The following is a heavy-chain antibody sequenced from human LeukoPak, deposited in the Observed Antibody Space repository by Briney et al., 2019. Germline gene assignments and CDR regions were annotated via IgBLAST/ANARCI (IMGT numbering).Heavy chain of an antibody. Sequence: GGSLRLSCAASGLTFSSYAMSWVRQAPGKGLEWVSAISGSGGSTYYADSVKGRFTISRDNSKNTLYLQMNSLRAEDTAVYYCAKWSVGSGWRPFDYWGQGTLVTVSS. CDR3: AKWSVGSGWRPFDY. CDR2: ISGSGGST. D-gene: IGHD6-19*01. CDR1: GLTFSSYA. J-gene: IGHJ4*02. V-gene: IGHV3-23*01.